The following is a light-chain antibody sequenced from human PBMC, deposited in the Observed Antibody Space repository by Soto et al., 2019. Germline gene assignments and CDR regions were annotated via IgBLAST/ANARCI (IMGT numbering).Light chain of an antibody. CDR3: QQYENSPPIT. CDR2: GAS. Sequence: EIVLTQSPGTLSLSPGERATLSCRASQSVSSSYLAWYQQKPGQAPRLLIYGASSRATGIPDGFCGSGSGTNFTLPTSRLQPADVSVYYCQQYENSPPITFGRGTRLEIK. CDR1: QSVSSSY. V-gene: IGKV3-20*01. J-gene: IGKJ5*01.